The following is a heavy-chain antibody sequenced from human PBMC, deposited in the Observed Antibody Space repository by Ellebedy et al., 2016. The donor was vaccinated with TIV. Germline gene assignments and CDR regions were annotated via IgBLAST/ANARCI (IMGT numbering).Heavy chain of an antibody. J-gene: IGHJ4*02. CDR3: ARGVWQWLVPLYYFDS. V-gene: IGHV6-1*01. CDR2: TYYRSKWYH. Sequence: SQTLSLTCAISGDSVSSNSATWNWIRQSPSSGLEWLGRTYYRSKWYHEYVVSVKSRITINPDTSMNQFPLQLNSVTPEDTAVYYCARGVWQWLVPLYYFDSWGQGTLVTVSS. D-gene: IGHD6-19*01. CDR1: GDSVSSNSAT.